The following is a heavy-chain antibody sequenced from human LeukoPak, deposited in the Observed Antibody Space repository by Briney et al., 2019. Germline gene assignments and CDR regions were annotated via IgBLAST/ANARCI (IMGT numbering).Heavy chain of an antibody. D-gene: IGHD1-26*01. CDR3: ARDPSGSPYFDY. CDR2: ISGSGGST. J-gene: IGHJ4*02. V-gene: IGHV3-23*01. Sequence: GGSLRLSCAASGFTFSSYAMSWVRQAPGKGLEWVSAISGSGGSTYYADSVKGRFTISRDNAKNSLYLQMHSLRDEDTAIYYCARDPSGSPYFDYWGQGTLVTVSS. CDR1: GFTFSSYA.